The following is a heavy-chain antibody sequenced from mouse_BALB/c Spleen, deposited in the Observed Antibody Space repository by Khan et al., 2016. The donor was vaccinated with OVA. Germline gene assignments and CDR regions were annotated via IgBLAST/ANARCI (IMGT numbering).Heavy chain of an antibody. V-gene: IGHV14-3*02. CDR1: GFTIKDTY. CDR2: IAPANGNT. D-gene: IGHD2-3*01. J-gene: IGHJ1*01. CDR3: AHSSYDPRSFDV. Sequence: VQLKQSGAELVKPGASVKLSCTASGFTIKDTYMHWVKQRPDQGLEWIGRIAPANGNTKYDPKFQGKATITAVTSSNTSYLQLNSLTSEDTAVLYCAHSSYDPRSFDVWGAGTTVTVSS.